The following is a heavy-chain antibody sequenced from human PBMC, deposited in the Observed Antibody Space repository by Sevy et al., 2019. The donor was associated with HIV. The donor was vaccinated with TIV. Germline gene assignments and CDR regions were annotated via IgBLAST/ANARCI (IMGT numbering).Heavy chain of an antibody. CDR1: GYSFTVYY. CDR3: ARSITIFGVAPVGI. J-gene: IGHJ3*02. CDR2: INPNSGDT. V-gene: IGHV1-2*02. Sequence: ASVKVSCKASGYSFTVYYMYWVRQAPGQGLEWMGWINPNSGDTHYAQRFQGRVTMTTDTSISTAYMELSRLRSDDTAIYYCARSITIFGVAPVGIWGQGTTVTVSS. D-gene: IGHD3-3*01.